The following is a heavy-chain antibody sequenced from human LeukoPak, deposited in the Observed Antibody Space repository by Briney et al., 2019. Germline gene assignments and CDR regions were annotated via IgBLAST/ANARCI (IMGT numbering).Heavy chain of an antibody. CDR3: ARALGPKGSDYYGMDV. CDR2: IWYDGSNK. CDR1: GFTFSSYA. D-gene: IGHD7-27*01. J-gene: IGHJ6*02. V-gene: IGHV3-33*08. Sequence: GRSLRLSCAASGFTFSSYAMHWVRQAPGKGLEWVAVIWYDGSNKYYADSVKGRFTISRDNSKNTLYLQMNSLRAEDTAVYYCARALGPKGSDYYGMDVWGQGTTVTVSS.